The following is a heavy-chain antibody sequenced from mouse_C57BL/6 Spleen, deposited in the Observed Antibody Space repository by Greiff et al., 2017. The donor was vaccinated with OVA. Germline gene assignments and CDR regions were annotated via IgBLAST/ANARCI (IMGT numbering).Heavy chain of an antibody. CDR1: GYSITSGYY. Sequence: EVKLMESGPGLVKPSQSLSLTCSVTGYSITSGYYWNWIRQFPGNKLEWMGYISYDGSNNYNPSLKNRISITRDTSKNQFFLKLNSVTTEDTATYYCASQGWLLLYYAMDYWGQGTSVTVSS. V-gene: IGHV3-6*01. CDR3: ASQGWLLLYYAMDY. CDR2: ISYDGSN. J-gene: IGHJ4*01. D-gene: IGHD2-3*01.